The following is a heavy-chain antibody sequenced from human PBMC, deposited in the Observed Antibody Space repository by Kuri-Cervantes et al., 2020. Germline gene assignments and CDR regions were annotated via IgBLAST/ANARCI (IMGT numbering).Heavy chain of an antibody. CDR3: AKDQSGVYYYDSSGYLIFDY. D-gene: IGHD3-22*01. CDR2: ISFDGSKK. Sequence: GESLKISCVASGFAFSDYGMHWVRQAPGKGLEWVALISFDGSKKYYADSVKGRFTISRDDSKNTLYLQMNSLRAEDTAVYYCAKDQSGVYYYDSSGYLIFDYWGQGTLVTVSS. CDR1: GFAFSDYG. V-gene: IGHV3-30*18. J-gene: IGHJ4*02.